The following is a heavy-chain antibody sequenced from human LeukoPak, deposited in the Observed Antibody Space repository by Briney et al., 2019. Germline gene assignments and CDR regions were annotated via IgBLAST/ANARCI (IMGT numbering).Heavy chain of an antibody. J-gene: IGHJ5*02. CDR1: GFTFSSYW. CDR3: ARTRTLPIAGGYDT. D-gene: IGHD3-16*01. V-gene: IGHV3-74*01. CDR2: ISTDGSST. Sequence: GGSLRLSCAASGFTFSSYWMHWVRQGPGKGLVWVSRISTDGSSTDYADSVKGRFTISRENAKNTLYLQMNSLRAEDTAVYYCARTRTLPIAGGYDTWGQGSLVTVSS.